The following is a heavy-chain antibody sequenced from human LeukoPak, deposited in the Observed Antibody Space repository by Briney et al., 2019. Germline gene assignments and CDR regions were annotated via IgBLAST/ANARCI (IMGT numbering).Heavy chain of an antibody. D-gene: IGHD6-13*01. CDR3: ARDFEGYSSSWYAPYYYMDV. Sequence: SVKVSCKASGGTFSSYAISWVRQAPGQGLEWMGGIIPIFGTANYAQKFQGRVTITTDESTSTAYMELSSLRSEDTAVYYCARDFEGYSSSWYAPYYYMDVWGKGTTVTVSS. J-gene: IGHJ6*03. V-gene: IGHV1-69*05. CDR2: IIPIFGTA. CDR1: GGTFSSYA.